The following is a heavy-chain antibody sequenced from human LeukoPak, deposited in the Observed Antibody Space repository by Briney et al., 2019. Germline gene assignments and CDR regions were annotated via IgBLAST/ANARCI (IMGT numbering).Heavy chain of an antibody. CDR3: ARDQGITIFGVWFDP. Sequence: SETLSLTCSVSGGSISSYYWSWIRQPAGKGLEWIGRIYTSGSTNYNPSLKSRVTMSVDTSKNQFSLKLSSVTAADTAVYYCARDQGITIFGVWFDPWGQGTLVTVSS. D-gene: IGHD3-3*01. J-gene: IGHJ5*02. CDR1: GGSISSYY. V-gene: IGHV4-4*07. CDR2: IYTSGST.